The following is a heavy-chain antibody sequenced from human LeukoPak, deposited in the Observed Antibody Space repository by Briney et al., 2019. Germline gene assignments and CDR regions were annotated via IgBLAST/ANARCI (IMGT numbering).Heavy chain of an antibody. CDR1: GFTFSSYG. CDR3: ARGLTMTVVVPGY. CDR2: IWYDGRNK. V-gene: IGHV3-33*01. D-gene: IGHD3-22*01. Sequence: GGSLRLSCAASGFTFSSYGMHWVRQAPGKGLEWVAVIWYDGRNKYYADSVKGRFTISRDNSKNTLYLQMNSLRAEDTAVYYCARGLTMTVVVPGYWGQGTLVTVSS. J-gene: IGHJ4*02.